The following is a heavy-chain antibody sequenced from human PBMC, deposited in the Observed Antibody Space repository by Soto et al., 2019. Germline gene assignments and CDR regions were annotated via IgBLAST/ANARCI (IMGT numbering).Heavy chain of an antibody. Sequence: SETLSLTCTVSGGSIGSGGYYWSWIRQHPGKGLEWIGYIYYSGSTYYNPSLKSRVTISVDTSKNQFSLKLSSVTAADTAVYYCARGSRGFFHHWGQGSLVIVSS. CDR2: IYYSGST. V-gene: IGHV4-31*03. J-gene: IGHJ1*01. CDR3: ARGSRGFFHH. D-gene: IGHD3-10*01. CDR1: GGSIGSGGYY.